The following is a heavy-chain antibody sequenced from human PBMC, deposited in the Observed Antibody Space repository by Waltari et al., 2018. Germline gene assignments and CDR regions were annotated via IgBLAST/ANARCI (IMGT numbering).Heavy chain of an antibody. J-gene: IGHJ4*02. CDR3: AVALKLELLSY. CDR2: IIPIFGTA. CDR1: GGTFSSYA. D-gene: IGHD1-7*01. V-gene: IGHV1-69*01. Sequence: QVQLVQSGAEVKKPGSSVKVSCKASGGTFSSYAIRWGRQAPGQGLEWMGGIIPIFGTANYAQKFQGRVTITADESTSTAYMELSSLRSEDTAVYYCAVALKLELLSYWGQGTLVTVSS.